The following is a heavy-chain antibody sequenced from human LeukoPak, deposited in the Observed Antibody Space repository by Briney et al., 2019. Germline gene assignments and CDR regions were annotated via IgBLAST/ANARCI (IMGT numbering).Heavy chain of an antibody. Sequence: GAPLRLSCAASGFIFSSYARSWVRQAPGKGLEWVSAISHSGGSTYSADSVKGRFSISRDNSKNTLFLQMNSLRAEHTAVYYCARDLEQQLRGYFEYWGQGTLVTVSS. V-gene: IGHV3-23*01. CDR1: GFIFSSYA. D-gene: IGHD6-13*01. CDR2: ISHSGGST. CDR3: ARDLEQQLRGYFEY. J-gene: IGHJ4*02.